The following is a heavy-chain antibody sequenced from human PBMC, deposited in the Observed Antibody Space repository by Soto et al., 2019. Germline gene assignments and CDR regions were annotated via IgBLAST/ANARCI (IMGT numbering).Heavy chain of an antibody. CDR1: GFTFTNYG. CDR3: AKDRGYEILDS. Sequence: GGSLRLSCAASGFTFTNYGLHWVRQAPGKGLEWVAVISHDGINKYYEDSVKGRFTISRDTSKNTLYLQMNGLRPEDTAVYFCAKDRGYEILDSWGQGTQVTVSS. J-gene: IGHJ4*02. V-gene: IGHV3-30*18. CDR2: ISHDGINK. D-gene: IGHD5-12*01.